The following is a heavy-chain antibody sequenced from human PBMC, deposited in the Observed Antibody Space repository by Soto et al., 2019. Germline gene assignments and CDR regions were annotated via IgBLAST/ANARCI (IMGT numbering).Heavy chain of an antibody. CDR3: ATLRGLGEVSPYFDY. D-gene: IGHD3-10*01. CDR2: IFDSGTT. CDR1: GGSITSDYSC. V-gene: IGHV4-59*08. Sequence: SETLSLTCTVSGGSITSDYSCWSWIRQPPGKGLEWIGYIFDSGTTNYNPSLRSRVAISVDTSKNQSSLKLRSVTAADTAVYYCATLRGLGEVSPYFDYWGQGLMVTVSS. J-gene: IGHJ4*02.